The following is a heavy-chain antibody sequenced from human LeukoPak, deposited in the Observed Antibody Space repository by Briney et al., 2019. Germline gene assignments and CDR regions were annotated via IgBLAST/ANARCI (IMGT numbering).Heavy chain of an antibody. J-gene: IGHJ4*02. D-gene: IGHD2-21*02. CDR2: IRGSGGTT. V-gene: IGHV3-23*01. CDR1: GFTFIRYA. Sequence: GSLSLSCAASGFTFIRYAMSWVRQAPGKGLEWVSAIRGSGGTTYYADSVKGRFTISRDNSKSTLYLQMNSLRAEDTAVYYCAKEDCGVDCSTFDYWGQGTLVTVSS. CDR3: AKEDCGVDCSTFDY.